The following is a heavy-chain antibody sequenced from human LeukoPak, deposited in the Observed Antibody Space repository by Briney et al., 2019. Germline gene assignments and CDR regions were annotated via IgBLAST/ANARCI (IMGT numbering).Heavy chain of an antibody. CDR3: ARVYGSSWAYYFDY. V-gene: IGHV3-21*04. Sequence: GGSLRLSCAASRFTFSSYSMNWVRQAPGKGLEWVSSISSSGSYIYYADSVKGRFTISRDNSKNTLYLQMNSLRAEDTAVYYCARVYGSSWAYYFDYWGQGTLVTVSS. D-gene: IGHD6-13*01. CDR2: ISSSGSYI. J-gene: IGHJ4*02. CDR1: RFTFSSYS.